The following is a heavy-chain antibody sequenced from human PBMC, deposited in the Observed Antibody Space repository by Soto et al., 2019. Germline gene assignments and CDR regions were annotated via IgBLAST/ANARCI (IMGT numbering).Heavy chain of an antibody. CDR1: GYSFTIYW. CDR3: ARLSIHSSGWYLFDY. J-gene: IGHJ4*02. D-gene: IGHD6-19*01. Sequence: PGESMKISCKGSGYSFTIYWISWVRQMPGKGLEWMGRIDPSDSYTNYSPSFQGHVTISADKSISTAYLQWSSLKASDTAMYYCARLSIHSSGWYLFDYWGQGTLVTVSS. CDR2: IDPSDSYT. V-gene: IGHV5-10-1*01.